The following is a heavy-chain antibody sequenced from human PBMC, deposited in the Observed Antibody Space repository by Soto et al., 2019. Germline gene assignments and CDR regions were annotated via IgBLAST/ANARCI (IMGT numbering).Heavy chain of an antibody. CDR1: GDSISSGGYY. V-gene: IGHV4-31*03. D-gene: IGHD2-21*01. CDR2: IYYSGST. J-gene: IGHJ6*02. CDR3: AASCVGCGGFNYYGMDV. Sequence: QVQLQESGPGLVKPSQTLSLTCTVSGDSISSGGYYWSWIRQHPGKGLEWIGYIYYSGSTFYNPSLKSRVTISVDTSKNQFSLKLSSVTAVDTAVYYCAASCVGCGGFNYYGMDVWGQGTTGTVSS.